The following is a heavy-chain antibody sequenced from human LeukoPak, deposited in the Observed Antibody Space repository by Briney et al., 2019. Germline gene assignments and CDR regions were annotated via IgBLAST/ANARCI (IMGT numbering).Heavy chain of an antibody. CDR3: ARVESSSSEVDY. V-gene: IGHV1-2*02. CDR2: INPNSGGT. D-gene: IGHD6-6*01. CDR1: GYTFTGYY. Sequence: ASVKVSCKASGYTFTGYYMHWVRQAPGQGLEWMGWINPNSGGTNYAQKFQGRVTITRDTSISTAYMELSRLRSDDTAVYYCARVESSSSEVDYWGQGTLVTVSS. J-gene: IGHJ4*02.